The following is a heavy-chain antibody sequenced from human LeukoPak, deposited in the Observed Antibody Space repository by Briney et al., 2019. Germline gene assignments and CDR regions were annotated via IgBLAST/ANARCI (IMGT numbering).Heavy chain of an antibody. CDR2: ISWNSGSI. Sequence: GRSLRLSCAASGFTFDDYAMHWVRQAPGKGLEWVSGISWNSGSIGYADSVKGRFTISRDNAKNSLYLQMNSLRAEDMALYYCAKDRSAGYDSSGYCFDYWGQGTLVTVSS. D-gene: IGHD3-22*01. CDR3: AKDRSAGYDSSGYCFDY. V-gene: IGHV3-9*03. J-gene: IGHJ4*02. CDR1: GFTFDDYA.